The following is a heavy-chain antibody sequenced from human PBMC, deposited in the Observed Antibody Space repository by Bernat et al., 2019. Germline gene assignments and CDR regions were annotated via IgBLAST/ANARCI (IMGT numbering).Heavy chain of an antibody. Sequence: EVQLVESGGGVVRPGGSLRPSFAASGSPFDDYGMSWVRRAPGKGLEWVAGTNWNGGSTGYADSVKGRFTISRDNAKTSLYLQMNSLRAEDTAFYYCARDGDYSNYGGYWGQGTLVTVSS. V-gene: IGHV3-20*03. CDR1: GSPFDDYG. CDR2: TNWNGGST. CDR3: ARDGDYSNYGGY. D-gene: IGHD4-11*01. J-gene: IGHJ4*02.